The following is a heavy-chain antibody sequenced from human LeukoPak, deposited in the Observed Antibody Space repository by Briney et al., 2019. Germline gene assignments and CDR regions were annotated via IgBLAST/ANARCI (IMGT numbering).Heavy chain of an antibody. CDR3: ARADCSSTSCYTFDY. D-gene: IGHD2-2*02. V-gene: IGHV4-34*01. CDR1: GGSFSGYH. CDR2: INHSGST. Sequence: SETLSLTCAVYGGSFSGYHWSWIRQPPGKGLEWIGEINHSGSTNYNPSLKSRVTISVDTSKNQFSLKLSSVTAADTAVYYCARADCSSTSCYTFDYWGQGTLVTVSS. J-gene: IGHJ4*02.